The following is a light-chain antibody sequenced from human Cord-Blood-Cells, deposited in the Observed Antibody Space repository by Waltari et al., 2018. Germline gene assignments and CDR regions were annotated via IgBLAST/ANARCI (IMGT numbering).Light chain of an antibody. CDR3: QQYYSTPPT. Sequence: DIVMTQSPDSLAVSLGERATINCKSSPSVLYSPNNKNYLAWYQQKPGQPPKLLIYWASTRESGVPDRFSGSGSGTDFTLTISSLQAEDVAVYYCQQYYSTPPTFGQGTKLEIK. V-gene: IGKV4-1*01. J-gene: IGKJ2*01. CDR2: WAS. CDR1: PSVLYSPNNKNY.